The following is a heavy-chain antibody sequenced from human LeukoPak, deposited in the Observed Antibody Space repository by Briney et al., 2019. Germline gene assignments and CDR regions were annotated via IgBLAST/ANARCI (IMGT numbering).Heavy chain of an antibody. D-gene: IGHD3-22*01. V-gene: IGHV3-30*02. J-gene: IGHJ4*02. CDR1: GFTFSSYG. CDR3: AKDSWRSGYYDSSGYSD. Sequence: GGSLRLSCAASGFTFSSYGMHWVRQAPGKGLEWVAFIRYDGSNKYYADSVKGRFTISRDNSKNTLYLHVNSLRAEDTAVYYCAKDSWRSGYYDSSGYSDWGQGTLVTVSS. CDR2: IRYDGSNK.